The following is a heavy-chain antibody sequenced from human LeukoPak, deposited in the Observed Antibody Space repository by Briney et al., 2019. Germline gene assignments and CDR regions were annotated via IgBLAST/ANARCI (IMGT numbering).Heavy chain of an antibody. D-gene: IGHD4-17*01. V-gene: IGHV1-8*01. CDR1: GYTFTSYD. Sequence: ASVKVSCKASGYTFTSYDINWVRQATGQGLEWMGWMNPNSGNAGYAQKFQGRVTMTRNTSISTAYMELSSLRSEDTAVYYCARGAWSPVTTPDYWGQGTLVTVSS. CDR3: ARGAWSPVTTPDY. CDR2: MNPNSGNA. J-gene: IGHJ4*02.